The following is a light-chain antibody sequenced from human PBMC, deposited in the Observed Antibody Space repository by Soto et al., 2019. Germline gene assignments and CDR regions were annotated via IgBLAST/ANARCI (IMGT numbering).Light chain of an antibody. V-gene: IGKV3-15*01. CDR3: QQYNNWPYT. CDR2: GAS. CDR1: ESVSNN. J-gene: IGKJ2*01. Sequence: EIVMTQSPATLSVSPGERATLSCRASESVSNNLAWYQQKAGQAPRLLIYGASTRATGIPARFSGSGSGTELTITISSLQSEDFAVYYCQQYNNWPYTFGQGTKVDIK.